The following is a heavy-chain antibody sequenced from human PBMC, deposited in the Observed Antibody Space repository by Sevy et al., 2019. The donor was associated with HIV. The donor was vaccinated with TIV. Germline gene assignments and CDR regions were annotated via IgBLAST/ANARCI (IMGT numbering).Heavy chain of an antibody. V-gene: IGHV3-9*01. CDR3: AKDLLPYGSGSYPLDY. Sequence: GGSLRLSCAASGFRFEDYGMHWVRRAPGKGLEWVSGIGWNSASVGYAVSVKGRFTISRDNAKNLLYLQMNSLTSEDTALYYCAKDLLPYGSGSYPLDYWGQGTVVTVSS. D-gene: IGHD3-10*01. J-gene: IGHJ4*02. CDR1: GFRFEDYG. CDR2: IGWNSASV.